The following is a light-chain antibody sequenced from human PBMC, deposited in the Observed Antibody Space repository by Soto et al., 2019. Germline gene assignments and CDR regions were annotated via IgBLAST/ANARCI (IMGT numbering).Light chain of an antibody. CDR3: QQYDSYSWT. Sequence: DIQMTQSPSTLSASVGDRVTITCRASQSFSNYLAWYQQKPGEAPKFLIYKASSLESGVPSRFSGSGSGTEFTLTISSLQPDDFATYYCQQYDSYSWTFGQGTKVEIK. CDR1: QSFSNY. J-gene: IGKJ1*01. V-gene: IGKV1-5*03. CDR2: KAS.